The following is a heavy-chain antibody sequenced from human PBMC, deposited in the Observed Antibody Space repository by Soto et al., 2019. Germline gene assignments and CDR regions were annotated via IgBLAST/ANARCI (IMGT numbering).Heavy chain of an antibody. CDR1: GYSFTSYW. CDR2: IDPSDSYT. J-gene: IGHJ4*02. D-gene: IGHD3-10*01. Sequence: LKISCKGSGYSFTSYWISWVRQMPGKGLEWMGRIDPSDSYTNYSPSFQGHVTISADKAINTSYLQWGSLKASDTAMYYCARQGVRGVRPDYWGQGTLVTVSS. CDR3: ARQGVRGVRPDY. V-gene: IGHV5-10-1*01.